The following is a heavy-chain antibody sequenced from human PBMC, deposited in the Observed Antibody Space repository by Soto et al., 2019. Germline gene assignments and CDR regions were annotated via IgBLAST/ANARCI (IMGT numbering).Heavy chain of an antibody. CDR2: INHSGST. Sequence: PSETLSLTCAVYGGSFSGYYWSWIRQPPGKGLEWIGEINHSGSTNYNPSLKSRVTISVDTSKNQFSLKLSSVTAADTAVYYCARGPVHKDIVVVPAAMQYFDYWGQGTLVTVSS. CDR1: GGSFSGYY. CDR3: ARGPVHKDIVVVPAAMQYFDY. V-gene: IGHV4-34*01. J-gene: IGHJ4*02. D-gene: IGHD2-2*01.